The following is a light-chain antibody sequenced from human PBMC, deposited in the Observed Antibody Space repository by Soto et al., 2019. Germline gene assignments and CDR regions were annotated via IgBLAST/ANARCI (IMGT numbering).Light chain of an antibody. CDR3: QSYDSSLSGRVV. CDR2: GNT. CDR1: SSNIGAGYD. V-gene: IGLV1-40*01. J-gene: IGLJ2*01. Sequence: QPVLTQTPSVSGAPGQRVTISCTGSSSNIGAGYDVHWYQQLPGTAPKLLIHGNTNRPSGVPDRFSGDKSGTSASLASTGLQAEDEADFYCQSYDSSLSGRVVFGGGTKLTVL.